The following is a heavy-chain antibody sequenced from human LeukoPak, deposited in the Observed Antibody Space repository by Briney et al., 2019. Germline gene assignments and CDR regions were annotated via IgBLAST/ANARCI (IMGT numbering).Heavy chain of an antibody. Sequence: GGSLRLSCAASGFIFSNDAMHWVRQAPGQGLEWVAVISYEGSNKYYADSVKGRFTISRDDSKNTVYLQMNRLRADDTAVYYCARDQLAFSGYDTLFDYWGQGALVTVSS. CDR3: ARDQLAFSGYDTLFDY. D-gene: IGHD5-12*01. CDR1: GFIFSNDA. J-gene: IGHJ4*02. CDR2: ISYEGSNK. V-gene: IGHV3-30*03.